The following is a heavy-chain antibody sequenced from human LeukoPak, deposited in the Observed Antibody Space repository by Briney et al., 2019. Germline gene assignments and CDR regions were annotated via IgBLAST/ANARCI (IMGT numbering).Heavy chain of an antibody. CDR1: GGSFSGYY. CDR2: INHSGST. J-gene: IGHJ4*02. Sequence: SGTLSLTCAVYGGSFSGYYWSWIRQPPGKGLEWIGEINHSGSTNYNPSLKSRVTISVDTSKNQFSLKLSSVTAADTAVYYCARYPTAMTYFDYWGQGTLVTVSS. CDR3: ARYPTAMTYFDY. V-gene: IGHV4-34*01. D-gene: IGHD5-18*01.